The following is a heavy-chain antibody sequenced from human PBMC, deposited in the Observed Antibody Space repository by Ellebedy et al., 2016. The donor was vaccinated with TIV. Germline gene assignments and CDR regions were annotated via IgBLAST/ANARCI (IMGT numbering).Heavy chain of an antibody. D-gene: IGHD7-27*01. V-gene: IGHV4-59*01. Sequence: MPSETLSLTCTVSGGSISSYYWSWIRHPPGKGLEWIGYIYYSGSTNYNPSLKSRVTISVDTSKNQFSLKLSSVTAADTAVYYRARGPESKAPGAFDIWGQGTMVTVSS. CDR1: GGSISSYY. CDR2: IYYSGST. J-gene: IGHJ3*02. CDR3: ARGPESKAPGAFDI.